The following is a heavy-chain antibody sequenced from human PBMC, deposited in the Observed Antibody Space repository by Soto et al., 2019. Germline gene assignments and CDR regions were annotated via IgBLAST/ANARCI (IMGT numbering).Heavy chain of an antibody. CDR1: GYTFTSYD. D-gene: IGHD3-22*01. Sequence: QVQLVQSGAEVKKPGASVKVSCKASGYTFTSYDINWVRQATGQGLEWMGWMNPNSGNTGYAQKFQGRVTMTRNTSISTAYMELSSLRSEDTAVYYCARGLGGYPWEHYYYYYMDVWGKGTTVTVSS. CDR3: ARGLGGYPWEHYYYYYMDV. CDR2: MNPNSGNT. J-gene: IGHJ6*03. V-gene: IGHV1-8*01.